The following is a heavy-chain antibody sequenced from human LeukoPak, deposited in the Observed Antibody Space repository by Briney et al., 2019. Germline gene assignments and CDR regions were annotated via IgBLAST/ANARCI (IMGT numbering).Heavy chain of an antibody. Sequence: RGGSLRLSCAASGLSVSSSYMSWVRQAPGQGLEWVSVTHSGGNTYYGDSVKGRFFISRDSSENTLYLQMNSLTAEDTAVYYCARDRPFGGVIDGMDVWGQGTTVTVSS. CDR1: GLSVSSSY. D-gene: IGHD3-16*02. CDR3: ARDRPFGGVIDGMDV. CDR2: THSGGNT. J-gene: IGHJ6*02. V-gene: IGHV3-53*01.